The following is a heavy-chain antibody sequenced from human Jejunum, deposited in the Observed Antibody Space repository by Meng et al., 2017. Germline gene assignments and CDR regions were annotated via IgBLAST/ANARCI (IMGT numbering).Heavy chain of an antibody. CDR2: ISGSGDTS. D-gene: IGHD1-1*01. CDR1: GFTFNNHA. J-gene: IGHJ4*02. Sequence: GGSLRLSCAASGFTFNNHAMSWVRQAPGKGLEWVSHISGSGDTSHYTDSVKGRFSISRDNSRNTLYLQMNSLTAEDTAVYYCARGTITPPGTGWGRFCDYWGLGTLVTVSS. V-gene: IGHV3-23*01. CDR3: ARGTITPPGTGWGRFCDY.